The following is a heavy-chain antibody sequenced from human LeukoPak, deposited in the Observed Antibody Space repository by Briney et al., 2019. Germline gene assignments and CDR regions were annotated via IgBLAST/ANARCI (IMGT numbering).Heavy chain of an antibody. Sequence: GGSLRLSCAASGFTVSSNYMSWVRQAPGKGLEWVSVIYSGDSTYYADSVKGRFTISRDNSKNTLCLQMNSLRAEDTAVYYCARVYYSGSSYVGFDYWGQGTLVTVSS. CDR1: GFTVSSNY. CDR2: IYSGDST. J-gene: IGHJ4*02. V-gene: IGHV3-53*01. D-gene: IGHD1-26*01. CDR3: ARVYYSGSSYVGFDY.